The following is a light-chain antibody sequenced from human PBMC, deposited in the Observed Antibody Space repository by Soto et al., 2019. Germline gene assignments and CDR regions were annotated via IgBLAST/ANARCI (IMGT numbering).Light chain of an antibody. J-gene: IGLJ1*01. CDR1: SSNIGANSD. CDR3: QSYDNSLSGLYV. CDR2: GNT. V-gene: IGLV1-40*01. Sequence: QSARTQPPSVSGAPGQRVTISCTGSSSNIGANSDVHWYQQLTGAAPKLLIYGNTNRPSGVSDRFSASKSGTSASLAITGLQAEDEADYYCQSYDNSLSGLYVFGTGTKVTVL.